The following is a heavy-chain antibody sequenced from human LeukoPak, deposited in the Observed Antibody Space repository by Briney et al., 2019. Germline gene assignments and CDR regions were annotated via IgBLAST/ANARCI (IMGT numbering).Heavy chain of an antibody. CDR3: ARAWWSDAFAI. CDR1: GFTFSSYS. CDR2: ISRSSSYI. V-gene: IGHV3-21*01. J-gene: IGHJ3*02. D-gene: IGHD2-15*01. Sequence: PGGSLRLSCAASGFTFSSYSMNWGRQAAGKGLEWVSSISRSSSYIYYADGVKGRFTISRDNAKNSLYLQMNSLRAADPAVYYCARAWWSDAFAIWGQGTMVTVSS.